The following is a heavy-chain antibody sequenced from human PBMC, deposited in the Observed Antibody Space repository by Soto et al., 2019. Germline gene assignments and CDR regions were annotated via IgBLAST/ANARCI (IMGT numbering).Heavy chain of an antibody. V-gene: IGHV4-31*03. J-gene: IGHJ3*02. Sequence: QVQLQESGPGLVKPSQTLSLTCTVSGGSISSGGYYWSWIRQHPGKGLEWMGYINYSGSTYYNPSLKSRVTISVDTSKNQFSLKQSSVTAAATAVYYWARERYSGSWWPHSDAFDIWGQGTMVTVSS. D-gene: IGHD6-13*01. CDR3: ARERYSGSWWPHSDAFDI. CDR2: INYSGST. CDR1: GGSISSGGYY.